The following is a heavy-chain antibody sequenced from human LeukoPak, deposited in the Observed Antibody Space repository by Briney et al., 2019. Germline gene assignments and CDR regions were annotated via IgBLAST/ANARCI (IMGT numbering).Heavy chain of an antibody. V-gene: IGHV1-46*01. D-gene: IGHD6-19*01. J-gene: IGHJ4*02. CDR2: INPSGGST. CDR3: ARRALGSGWYSSIY. CDR1: GYTFTGYY. Sequence: SVKVSCKASGYTFTGYYMHWVRPAPGQGLEWMGWINPSGGSTSYAQKFQGRVTMTRDTSASTVYMELSSLRSEDTAVYYCARRALGSGWYSSIYWGQGTLVTVSS.